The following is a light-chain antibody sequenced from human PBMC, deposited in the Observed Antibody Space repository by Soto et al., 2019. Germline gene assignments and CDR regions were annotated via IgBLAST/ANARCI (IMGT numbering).Light chain of an antibody. CDR1: ERVISD. CDR3: QQYNSWPPIT. J-gene: IGKJ5*01. CDR2: GAS. V-gene: IGKV3-15*01. Sequence: VKTPSLATPLIKKGERATLSCRASERVISDLGWYQRRPGQAPRLVIYGASTRATGTPARFSGGGSGTEFTLTISRLQSEDFAVYYCQQYNSWPPITFGQGTRL.